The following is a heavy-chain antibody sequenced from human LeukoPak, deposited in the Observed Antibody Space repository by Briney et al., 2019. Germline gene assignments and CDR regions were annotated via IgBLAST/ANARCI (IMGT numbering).Heavy chain of an antibody. J-gene: IGHJ6*02. CDR1: GFTFSSYA. CDR2: ISYDGSNK. Sequence: PGGSLRLSCAASGFTFSSYAMHWVRQAPGKGLEWVAVISYDGSNKYYADSVKGRFTISRDNSKNTLYVQMKSLRAEDTAVYYCARDDCGSTSCHGGYQYYCGMDVWGQGTTVTVSS. CDR3: ARDDCGSTSCHGGYQYYCGMDV. D-gene: IGHD2-2*01. V-gene: IGHV3-30-3*01.